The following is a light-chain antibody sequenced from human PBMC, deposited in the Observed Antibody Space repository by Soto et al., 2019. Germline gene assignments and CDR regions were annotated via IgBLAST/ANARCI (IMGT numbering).Light chain of an antibody. CDR2: KAS. CDR1: QSISSW. CDR3: QQYHSYPWT. Sequence: DIQMTQSPSILSASVGDRVTITCRASQSISSWLAWFQQMPGKAPNLLIYKASNLQSGVPSRFSGSGSGTDFTLTITSLQPDDFATYYCQQYHSYPWTFSQGTRVDVK. J-gene: IGKJ1*01. V-gene: IGKV1-5*03.